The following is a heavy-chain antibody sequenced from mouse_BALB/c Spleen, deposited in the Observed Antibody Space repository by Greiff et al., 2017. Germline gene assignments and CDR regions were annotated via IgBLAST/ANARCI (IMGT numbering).Heavy chain of an antibody. D-gene: IGHD3-1*01. J-gene: IGHJ4*01. CDR2: INPSNGGT. CDR3: TRSGAMDY. V-gene: IGHV1S81*02. Sequence: VQLQQQSGAELVKPGASVKLSCKASGYTFTSYYMYWVKQRPGQGLEWIGEINPSNGGTNFNEKFKSKATLTVDKSSSTAYMQLSSLTSEDSAVYYCTRSGAMDYWGQGTSVTVSS. CDR1: GYTFTSYY.